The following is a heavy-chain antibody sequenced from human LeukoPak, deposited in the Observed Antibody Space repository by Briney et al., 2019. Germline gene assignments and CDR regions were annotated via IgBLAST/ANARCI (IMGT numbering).Heavy chain of an antibody. V-gene: IGHV3-30*04. J-gene: IGHJ6*03. Sequence: GGSLRLSCAASGFTFSRNAMHWVRQTPGKGLEWVAVISYDGSTTYYSDSVKGRFTISRDNSKSTLYLQMNSLRAEDTAVFYCARDTGDGVTPPDYYYYMDVWGTGTTVTVSS. CDR1: GFTFSRNA. CDR3: ARDTGDGVTPPDYYYYMDV. CDR2: ISYDGSTT. D-gene: IGHD5-24*01.